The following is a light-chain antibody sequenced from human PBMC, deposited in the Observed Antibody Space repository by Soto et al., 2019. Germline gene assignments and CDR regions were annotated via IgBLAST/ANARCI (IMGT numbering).Light chain of an antibody. V-gene: IGLV2-14*01. Sequence: QSALTQPASVSGSPGQSITISCTGTGSDVGGYNYVSWYRQHPGKAPKLMIYEVRNRPSGVSNRFSGSKSGNTASLTISGLQAEDEADYYCSSYTRSSTLIFGIGTKVTVL. CDR2: EVR. CDR1: GSDVGGYNY. J-gene: IGLJ1*01. CDR3: SSYTRSSTLI.